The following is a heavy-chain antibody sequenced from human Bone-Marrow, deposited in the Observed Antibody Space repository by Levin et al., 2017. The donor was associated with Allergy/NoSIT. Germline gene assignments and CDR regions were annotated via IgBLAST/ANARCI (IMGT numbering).Heavy chain of an antibody. CDR3: ARLDFNYGSYY. Sequence: GGSLRLSCVVSGFTISNNYMSWVRQASGKGLEWVAVIYSFGSTNYADSVKGRFTISRTNSENTLYLQMNSLRAEDTAIYYCARLDFNYGSYYWGQGTLVTVSS. D-gene: IGHD3-10*01. V-gene: IGHV3-66*04. CDR1: GFTISNNY. CDR2: IYSFGST. J-gene: IGHJ4*02.